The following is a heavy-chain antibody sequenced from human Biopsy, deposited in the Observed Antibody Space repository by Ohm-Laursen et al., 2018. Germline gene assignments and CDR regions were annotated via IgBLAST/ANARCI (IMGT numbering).Heavy chain of an antibody. D-gene: IGHD2-15*01. CDR1: TGTFDSYG. CDR2: IIPILRTT. J-gene: IGHJ4*02. V-gene: IGHV1-69*04. Sequence: GASAKVSCNTSTGTFDSYGVTWVRQAPGQGLEWMGRIIPILRTTTYAPRFQGRVTFTADKSSSTAYLELSSLTSEDTAMFYCAREAIGYQLPCDDWGQGTLVTVSS. CDR3: AREAIGYQLPCDD.